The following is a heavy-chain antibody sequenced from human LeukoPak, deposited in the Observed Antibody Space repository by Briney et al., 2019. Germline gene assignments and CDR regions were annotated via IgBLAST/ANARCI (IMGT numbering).Heavy chain of an antibody. CDR3: ARRLTQYDCFDP. D-gene: IGHD2-2*01. CDR2: TYYRSTWYN. CDR1: GDSVSSNSVT. J-gene: IGHJ5*02. Sequence: SQPLSLTCAISGDSVSSNSVTWNWIRQSPSRGLEWLGRTYYRSTWYNDYAVSVRGLITVNPDTSKNQFSLHLNSVTPEDTAVYYCARRLTQYDCFDPWGQGILVTVSS. V-gene: IGHV6-1*01.